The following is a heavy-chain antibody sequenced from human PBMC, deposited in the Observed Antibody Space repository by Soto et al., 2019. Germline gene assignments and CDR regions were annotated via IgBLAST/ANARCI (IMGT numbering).Heavy chain of an antibody. D-gene: IGHD6-19*01. CDR3: ARYIGVDLDY. J-gene: IGHJ4*02. Sequence: EVQLVESGGGLVQPGGSLRLSCAASGFTFSSFSMNWVRQAPGKGLEWVSCISSSSGSTHYADSVKGRFTISRDNAKNTLYLEMNSLRAEDTAVYYCARYIGVDLDYWGQGTLVTVSS. CDR1: GFTFSSFS. V-gene: IGHV3-48*01. CDR2: ISSSSGST.